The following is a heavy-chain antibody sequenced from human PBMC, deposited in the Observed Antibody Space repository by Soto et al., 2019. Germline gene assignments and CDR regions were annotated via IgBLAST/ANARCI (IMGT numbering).Heavy chain of an antibody. J-gene: IGHJ6*02. CDR3: TTLSITIFGVVLMDV. CDR2: IKHKSDGGTT. Sequence: GGSLRLSCAASGFTFSNAWMNWVRQAPGKGLEWVGRIKHKSDGGTTDYAAPVKGRFTISRDDSKNTLYLQMNSLKTEDTAVYYCTTLSITIFGVVLMDVWGQGTTVTVSS. V-gene: IGHV3-15*07. D-gene: IGHD3-3*01. CDR1: GFTFSNAW.